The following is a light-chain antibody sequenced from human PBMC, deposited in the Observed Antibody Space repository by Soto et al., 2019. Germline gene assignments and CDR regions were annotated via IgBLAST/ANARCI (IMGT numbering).Light chain of an antibody. V-gene: IGKV3-11*01. J-gene: IGKJ1*01. CDR1: QSVSSY. CDR3: QRRSNWWT. Sequence: EIVLTQSPATLSLSPGERATLSCRASQSVSSYLAWYQQKPGQAPRLLIYDASNRATGIPARFSGSGSGTDILLTISSLEPEYFADYYCQRRSNWWTFGQGTKVEIK. CDR2: DAS.